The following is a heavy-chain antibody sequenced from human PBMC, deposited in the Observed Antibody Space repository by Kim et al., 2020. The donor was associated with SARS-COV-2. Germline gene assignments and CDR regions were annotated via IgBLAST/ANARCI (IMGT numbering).Heavy chain of an antibody. Sequence: TNYTPSLKSRVTISVDTSKNQFSLKLSSVTAADTAVYYCARGSEAAAAGYWGQGTLVTVSS. CDR3: ARGSEAAAAGY. J-gene: IGHJ4*02. V-gene: IGHV4-34*13. D-gene: IGHD6-13*01. CDR2: T.